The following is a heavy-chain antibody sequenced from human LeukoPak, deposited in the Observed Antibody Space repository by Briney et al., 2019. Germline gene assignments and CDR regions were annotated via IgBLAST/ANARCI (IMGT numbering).Heavy chain of an antibody. V-gene: IGHV5-51*01. CDR1: GYSFTSYW. CDR3: ARLSGMVVPAATNFDY. Sequence: GESLKISCKGSGYSFTSYWIGWVRQMPGKGLEWMGIIYPGDFDTRYSPSFQGQVTISADKSISTAYLQWSSLKASDTAMYYCARLSGMVVPAATNFDYWGQGTLVTVSS. CDR2: IYPGDFDT. J-gene: IGHJ4*02. D-gene: IGHD2-2*01.